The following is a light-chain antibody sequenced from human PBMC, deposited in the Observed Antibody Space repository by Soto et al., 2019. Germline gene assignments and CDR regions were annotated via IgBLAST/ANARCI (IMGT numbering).Light chain of an antibody. CDR2: YDT. V-gene: IGLV3-21*04. J-gene: IGLJ1*01. Sequence: SYELTQPPSVSVAPGKTARITCGGDNIGGKSVNWYQQKPGQAPVLVIYYDTDRPSGIPERFSGSNSGNTATLTISRVEAGDEADYYCQVWDSSSDHYVFGTGTKLTVL. CDR3: QVWDSSSDHYV. CDR1: NIGGKS.